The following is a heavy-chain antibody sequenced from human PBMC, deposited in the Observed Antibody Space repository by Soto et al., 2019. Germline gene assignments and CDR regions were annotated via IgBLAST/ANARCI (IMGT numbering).Heavy chain of an antibody. CDR3: GYGGAYPFDY. CDR2: IYYSGST. D-gene: IGHD3-16*01. J-gene: IGHJ4*02. Sequence: SETLSLTCTVSGGSVSSGSYYWSWIRQPPGKGLEWIGYIYYSGSTNYNPSLKSRVTISVDTSKNQFSLKLSSVTAADTAVYSCGYGGAYPFDYWGQGTLVTVSS. CDR1: GGSVSSGSYY. V-gene: IGHV4-61*01.